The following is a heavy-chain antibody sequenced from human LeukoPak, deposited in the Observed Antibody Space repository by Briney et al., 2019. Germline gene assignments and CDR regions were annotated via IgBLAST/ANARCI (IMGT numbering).Heavy chain of an antibody. D-gene: IGHD3-22*01. CDR3: ARGRGVVISAFDI. Sequence: GGSLRLSCGASGFTFDVYWMSWVRQAPGKGLEWVANIKQDGSEKYYVDTVKGRFTISRDNAKNSLYLQMNSLRAEDTAVYYCARGRGVVISAFDIWGQGTMVTVSS. CDR1: GFTFDVYW. J-gene: IGHJ3*02. V-gene: IGHV3-7*01. CDR2: IKQDGSEK.